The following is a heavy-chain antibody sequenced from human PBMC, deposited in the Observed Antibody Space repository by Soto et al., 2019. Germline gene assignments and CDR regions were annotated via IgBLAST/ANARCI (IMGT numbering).Heavy chain of an antibody. D-gene: IGHD1-26*01. CDR2: IFHTGTT. CDR1: GGSVSSGNYY. V-gene: IGHV4-61*01. Sequence: PSETLSLTCTVSGGSVSSGNYYWSWIRQPPGKGLEWIGYIFHTGTTNYNPSLKSRVAISLDTSMNQFSLKLSSVTAADTAVYYCTRAPVSGISFLDFWGQGTPVTVSP. J-gene: IGHJ4*02. CDR3: TRAPVSGISFLDF.